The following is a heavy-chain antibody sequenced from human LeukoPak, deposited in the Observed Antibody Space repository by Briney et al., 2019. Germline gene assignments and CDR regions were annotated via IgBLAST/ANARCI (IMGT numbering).Heavy chain of an antibody. CDR1: GYTFTSYY. J-gene: IGHJ4*02. CDR3: VKDRAGHWTFDY. Sequence: ASVKVSCKASGYTFTSYYMHWVRQAPGQGLEWMGIINPSGGSTSYAQKFQGRVTMTRDTSTSTVYMELSSLRDEDTAVYYCVKDRAGHWTFDYWGQGTLVTVTS. CDR2: INPSGGST. D-gene: IGHD1-1*01. V-gene: IGHV1-46*01.